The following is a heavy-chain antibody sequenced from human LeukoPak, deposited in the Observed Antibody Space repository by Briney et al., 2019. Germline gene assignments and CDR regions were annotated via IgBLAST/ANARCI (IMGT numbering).Heavy chain of an antibody. Sequence: GESLKISCQGSGYSFTSYLIGWVRQMPVKGLEWMGIIYPGDSDTRYSPSFQGQVTISADKSISTAYLQWSSLKASDTAMYYCARRGSIPERAFDIWGQGTMVTVSS. CDR1: GYSFTSYL. D-gene: IGHD1-14*01. CDR3: ARRGSIPERAFDI. V-gene: IGHV5-51*01. CDR2: IYPGDSDT. J-gene: IGHJ3*02.